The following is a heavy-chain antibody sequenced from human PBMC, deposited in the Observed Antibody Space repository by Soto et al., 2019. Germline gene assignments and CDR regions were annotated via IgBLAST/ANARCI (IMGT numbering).Heavy chain of an antibody. CDR1: GYSFTTYG. Sequence: QVQLVQSGGEVKKPGASVKVSCKTSGYSFTTYGISWVRQAPGQGLEWMGGISRYNGNTHYAQKFQGRVPMTTDTSRSTAYMELRSLRSDDTAVYYCAREGPAPYYYYGMDVWGQGTTVTVSS. V-gene: IGHV1-18*01. CDR3: AREGPAPYYYYGMDV. CDR2: ISRYNGNT. J-gene: IGHJ6*02.